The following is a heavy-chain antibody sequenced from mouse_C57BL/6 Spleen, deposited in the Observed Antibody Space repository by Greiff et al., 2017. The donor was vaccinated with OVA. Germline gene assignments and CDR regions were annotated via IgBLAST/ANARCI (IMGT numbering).Heavy chain of an antibody. V-gene: IGHV1-53*01. D-gene: IGHD2-4*01. Sequence: VQLQQPGTELVKPGASVKLSCKASGYTFTSYWMHWVKQRPGQGLEWIGNINPSNGGTNYNEKFKSKATLTVDKSSSTAYMQLSSLTSEDSAVYYCERLGNLIYYDYDCDYWGQGTTLTVSS. CDR2: INPSNGGT. J-gene: IGHJ2*01. CDR3: ERLGNLIYYDYDCDY. CDR1: GYTFTSYW.